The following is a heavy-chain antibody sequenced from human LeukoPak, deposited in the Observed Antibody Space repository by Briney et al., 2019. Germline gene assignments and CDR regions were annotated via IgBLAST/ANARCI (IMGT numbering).Heavy chain of an antibody. CDR2: IIPIFGTA. CDR1: GGTFSSYA. CDR3: ARTITIFGVHKGNWFDP. Sequence: GASVKVSCKASGGTFSSYAISWVRQAPGQGLEWMGGIIPIFGTANYAQKFQGRVTITTGESTSTAYMELSSLRSEDTAVYYCARTITIFGVHKGNWFDPWGQGTLVTVSS. V-gene: IGHV1-69*05. J-gene: IGHJ5*02. D-gene: IGHD3-3*01.